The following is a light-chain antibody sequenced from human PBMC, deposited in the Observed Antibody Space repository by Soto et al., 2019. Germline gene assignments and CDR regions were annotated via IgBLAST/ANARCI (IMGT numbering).Light chain of an antibody. V-gene: IGKV1-12*01. CDR1: QGISSW. CDR3: QQSNSFPFT. Sequence: IQMTQSPSSVSASVGDRVTITCRASQGISSWLAWYQQKPGKAPKPLIYTASRLQSGVPSRFSGSASGTYFPLTISRLQPEDSATYYGQQSNSFPFTFGPGTKVDIK. J-gene: IGKJ3*01. CDR2: TAS.